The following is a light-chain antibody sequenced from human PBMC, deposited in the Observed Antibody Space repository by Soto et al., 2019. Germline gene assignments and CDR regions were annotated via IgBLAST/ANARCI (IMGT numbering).Light chain of an antibody. CDR1: TSNIGAPYD. CDR2: GDN. J-gene: IGLJ1*01. V-gene: IGLV1-40*01. Sequence: QSVLTQPPSVSGAPGQRVSISCTGSTSNIGAPYDVHWYQHLPGTAPKLLIYGDNNRPSGVPDRFSGSKSGTSASLAITRLQAADEADYYCQSYDSSLSGCVFGTGTKLTVL. CDR3: QSYDSSLSGCV.